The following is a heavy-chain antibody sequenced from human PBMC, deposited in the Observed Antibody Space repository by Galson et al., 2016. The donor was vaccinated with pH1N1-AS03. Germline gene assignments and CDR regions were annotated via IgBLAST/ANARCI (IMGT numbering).Heavy chain of an antibody. D-gene: IGHD6-19*01. CDR2: IYPTGDGK. CDR3: ARDSGGRAVDF. V-gene: IGHV1-46*01. Sequence: SVKVSCKASGYTFTRHHMHWVRQAPGQGLEWMGIIYPTGDGKNYAQKFQGRVTMTRDTSTSTFYMELSSLISDDTAVHFCARDSGGRAVDFWGQGTEVTVSS. J-gene: IGHJ3*01. CDR1: GYTFTRHH.